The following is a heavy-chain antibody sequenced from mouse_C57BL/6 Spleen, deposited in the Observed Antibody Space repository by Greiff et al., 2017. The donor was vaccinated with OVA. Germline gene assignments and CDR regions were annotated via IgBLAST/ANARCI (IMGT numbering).Heavy chain of an antibody. CDR1: GYAFSSSW. CDR2: IYPGDGDT. Sequence: VQLVESGPELVKPGASVKISCKASGYAFSSSWMNWVKQRPGKGLEWIGRIYPGDGDTNYNGKFKGKATLTADKSSSTAYMQLSSLTSEDSAVYFCARGWDGGHYFDYWGQGTTLTVSS. D-gene: IGHD4-1*01. J-gene: IGHJ2*01. V-gene: IGHV1-82*01. CDR3: ARGWDGGHYFDY.